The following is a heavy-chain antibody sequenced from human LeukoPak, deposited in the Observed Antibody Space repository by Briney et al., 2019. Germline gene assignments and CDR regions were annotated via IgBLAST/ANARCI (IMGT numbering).Heavy chain of an antibody. J-gene: IGHJ4*02. V-gene: IGHV1-18*01. CDR1: GYTFTSYG. CDR3: ARTVPAASLFDY. Sequence: ASVQVSCQASGYTFTSYGISWVRQAAGQGLEWMGWISAYNGNTNYAQKLQGRVTMTTDTSTSTAYMELRSLRSDDTAVYYCARTVPAASLFDYWGQGTLVTVSS. CDR2: ISAYNGNT. D-gene: IGHD6-13*01.